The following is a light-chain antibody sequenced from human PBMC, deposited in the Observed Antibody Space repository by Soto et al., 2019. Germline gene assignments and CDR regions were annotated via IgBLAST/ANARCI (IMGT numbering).Light chain of an antibody. CDR1: QDIGSN. V-gene: IGKV3D-15*01. J-gene: IGKJ1*01. Sequence: EIVMTQSPATLSVSPGERATLSCRASQDIGSNLAWYQQTPGQAPRLLIYDASNRATGIPARFSGSGSGTEFTLTINSLQPDDFATYYCQQYNSYSWTFGQGTKVDIK. CDR3: QQYNSYSWT. CDR2: DAS.